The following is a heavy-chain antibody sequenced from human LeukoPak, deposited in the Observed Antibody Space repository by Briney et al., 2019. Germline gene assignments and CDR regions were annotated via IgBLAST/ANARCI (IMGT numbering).Heavy chain of an antibody. CDR3: AKDLRYCSGTSCYEASGMDV. J-gene: IGHJ6*02. CDR2: ISYDGSDK. V-gene: IGHV3-30*18. CDR1: GFTFSSYG. D-gene: IGHD2-2*01. Sequence: GRSLRLSCAASGFTFSSYGMHWVRQAPGKGLEWVAAISYDGSDKYYADSVKGRFTISKDNSKNTLSLRMNSLRAEDTAVFFCAKDLRYCSGTSCYEASGMDVWGQGTTVTVSS.